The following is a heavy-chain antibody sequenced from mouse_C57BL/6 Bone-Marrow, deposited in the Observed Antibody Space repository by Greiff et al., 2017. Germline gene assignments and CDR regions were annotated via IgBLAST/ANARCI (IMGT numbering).Heavy chain of an antibody. D-gene: IGHD1-1*01. J-gene: IGHJ3*01. Sequence: QVHVKQSGAELAKPGASVKLSCKASGYTFTSYWMHWVKQRPGQGLEWIGYINPSSGYTKYNQKFKDKATLTADKSSSTAYMQLSSLTYEDSAVYYCARIGYGSRAWFAYWGQGTLVTVSA. CDR3: ARIGYGSRAWFAY. V-gene: IGHV1-7*01. CDR2: INPSSGYT. CDR1: GYTFTSYW.